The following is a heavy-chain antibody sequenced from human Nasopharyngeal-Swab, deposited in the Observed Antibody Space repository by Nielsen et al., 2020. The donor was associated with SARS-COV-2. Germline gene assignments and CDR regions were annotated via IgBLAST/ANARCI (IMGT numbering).Heavy chain of an antibody. Sequence: GGSLRLSCAASGFTFSSYTMNWVRQAPGKGLVWVASTNAAGTYAHYADSVKGRFTISRENAKNSLYLQMNSLGAEDTAVYYCARSRITIFGVVIGAFDIWGQGTMVTVSS. V-gene: IGHV3-21*01. CDR2: TNAAGTYA. CDR3: ARSRITIFGVVIGAFDI. J-gene: IGHJ3*02. CDR1: GFTFSSYT. D-gene: IGHD3-3*01.